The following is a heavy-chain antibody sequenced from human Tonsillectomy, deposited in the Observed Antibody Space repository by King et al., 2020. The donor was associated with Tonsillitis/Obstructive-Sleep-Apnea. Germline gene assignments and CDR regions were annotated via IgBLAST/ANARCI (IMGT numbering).Heavy chain of an antibody. D-gene: IGHD3-22*01. CDR2: IRSKAYGVTT. V-gene: IGHV3-49*04. CDR1: GFTFGDYA. CDR3: TRVAYYYDSSGYEGCFDP. J-gene: IGHJ5*02. Sequence: QLVQSGGGLVQPGRSLRLSCTASGFTFGDYAMSWVRQAPGKGLEWVGFIRSKAYGVTTEYSASVKGRFTISRDDSKSIDYLQMNSLKTEDTAVYYCTRVAYYYDSSGYEGCFDPWGQGTLVTVSS.